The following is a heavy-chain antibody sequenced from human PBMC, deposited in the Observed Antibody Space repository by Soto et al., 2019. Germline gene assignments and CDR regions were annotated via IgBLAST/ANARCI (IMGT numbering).Heavy chain of an antibody. V-gene: IGHV3-23*01. J-gene: IGHJ4*02. D-gene: IGHD6-13*01. Sequence: EVQLLGSGGNLVQPGGSLRLSCAASGFTLSSYAMSGFRKTPGRGLEWVSDISGSGGSTYYADSVKGRFTISRDNSKNTLYLQMNSLRAEDTAVYYCARGIAAAHTHFDYWGQGTLVTVSS. CDR3: ARGIAAAHTHFDY. CDR1: GFTLSSYA. CDR2: ISGSGGST.